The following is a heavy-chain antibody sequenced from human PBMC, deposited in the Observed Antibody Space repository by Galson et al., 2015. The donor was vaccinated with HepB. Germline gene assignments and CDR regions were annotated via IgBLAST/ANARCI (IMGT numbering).Heavy chain of an antibody. Sequence: SLRLSCAASGFTFSSYAMTWVRQAPGKGLEWVSSISGTGGSTYYADSVKGRFTISRDNSKNTLYLQMYSLRAEDTAVYYCAKDLAVPPAKYSWFGPWGQGTLVTVSS. J-gene: IGHJ5*02. CDR2: ISGTGGST. D-gene: IGHD2-2*01. V-gene: IGHV3-23*01. CDR1: GFTFSSYA. CDR3: AKDLAVPPAKYSWFGP.